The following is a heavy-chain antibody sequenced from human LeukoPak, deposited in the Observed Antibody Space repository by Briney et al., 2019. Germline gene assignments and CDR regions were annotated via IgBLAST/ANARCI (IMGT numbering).Heavy chain of an antibody. CDR2: ISPSSGKT. V-gene: IGHV1-18*01. J-gene: IGHJ3*02. D-gene: IGHD2-15*01. CDR1: GYTFKSYG. CDR3: AREMWCGGGNCYLNTFDI. Sequence: GASVKVSCKTSGYTFKSYGIVWLRQAPGQGLEWMAYISPSSGKTTSTRQIQGRLTVTTDTSTNTAYLELRSLRFDDTAVYYCAREMWCGGGNCYLNTFDIWGQGTMVTVSS.